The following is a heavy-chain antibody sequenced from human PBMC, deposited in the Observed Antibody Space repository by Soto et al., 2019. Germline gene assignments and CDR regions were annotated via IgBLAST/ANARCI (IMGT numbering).Heavy chain of an antibody. V-gene: IGHV3-23*01. D-gene: IGHD1-26*01. J-gene: IGHJ4*02. CDR1: GFTFSSCA. Sequence: GGSLRLSCAASGFTFSSCAMTWVRQAPGKGLEWVSAISGSGGSTYYTDSVKGRFTTSRDNSKNTLFLQMNSLRAEDTAVYFCAKDPTVGFTTAPDYWGRGTLVTVSS. CDR2: ISGSGGST. CDR3: AKDPTVGFTTAPDY.